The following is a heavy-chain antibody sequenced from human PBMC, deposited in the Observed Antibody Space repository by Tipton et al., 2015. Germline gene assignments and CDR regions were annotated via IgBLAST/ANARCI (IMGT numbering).Heavy chain of an antibody. J-gene: IGHJ6*02. CDR2: IWYDGSNK. V-gene: IGHV3-33*01. CDR3: ARCWHYYYYYGMDV. CDR1: GFTFSSSG. Sequence: SLRLSCAASGFTFSSSGMHWVRQAPGKGLEWVAVIWYDGSNKYYADSVKGRFTISRDNAKNSLYLQMNSLRAEDTAVYYCARCWHYYYYYGMDVWGQGTTVTVSS.